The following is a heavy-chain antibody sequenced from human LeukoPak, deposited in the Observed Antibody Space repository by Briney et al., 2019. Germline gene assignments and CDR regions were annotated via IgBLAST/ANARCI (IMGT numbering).Heavy chain of an antibody. D-gene: IGHD6-13*01. Sequence: SETLSLTCTVSGGSVSSYYWSWVRQPPGKGLEWIGYIYYSGSTNYNPSLKSRVTISVDTSKNQFSLKLSSVTAADTAVYYCASSTSSSWPYYYGMDVWGQGTTVTVSS. CDR3: ASSTSSSWPYYYGMDV. J-gene: IGHJ6*02. CDR2: IYYSGST. V-gene: IGHV4-59*02. CDR1: GGSVSSYY.